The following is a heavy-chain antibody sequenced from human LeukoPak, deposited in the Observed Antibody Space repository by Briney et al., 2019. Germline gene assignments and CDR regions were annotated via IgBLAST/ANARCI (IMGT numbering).Heavy chain of an antibody. V-gene: IGHV4-38-2*02. J-gene: IGHJ5*02. D-gene: IGHD3-22*01. Sequence: PSETLSLTCTVSGDSISSGHYWDWIRQPPGRGLEWIGSIHHSGSTWYNPSLKSRVTISLDTSQTQTSLRVTSVTAADTAVYYCARGTDYYDSSGWLDPWGQGTLVTVSS. CDR2: IHHSGST. CDR1: GDSISSGHY. CDR3: ARGTDYYDSSGWLDP.